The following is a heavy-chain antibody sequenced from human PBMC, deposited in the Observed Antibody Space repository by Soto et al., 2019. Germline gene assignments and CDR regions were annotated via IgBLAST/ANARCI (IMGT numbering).Heavy chain of an antibody. CDR1: GFSLANFP. J-gene: IGHJ4*02. V-gene: IGHV3-48*02. CDR3: AKGPPRNIGRPYYSDS. Sequence: PGGSLRLSCVASGFSLANFPMNWVRQTPGKGLEWISYISPRGDNIYYAESVKGRFTISRDNARNSLFLQMNSLRDEDAALYYCAKGPPRNIGRPYYSDSRGEGVPVTV. CDR2: ISPRGDNI.